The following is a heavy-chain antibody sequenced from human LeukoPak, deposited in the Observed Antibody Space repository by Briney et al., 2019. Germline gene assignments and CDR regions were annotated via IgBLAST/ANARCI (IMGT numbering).Heavy chain of an antibody. J-gene: IGHJ4*02. CDR3: ARDRVVRGDDPGFYDY. Sequence: SETLSLTCTASGGSISSYCWGWIRQPPGKGLEWIGSIYYSGSTYYNPSLKSRVTISVDTSKNQFSLKLSSVTAADTAVYYCARDRVVRGDDPGFYDYWGQGTLVTVSS. CDR1: GGSISSYC. V-gene: IGHV4-39*07. D-gene: IGHD3-10*01. CDR2: IYYSGST.